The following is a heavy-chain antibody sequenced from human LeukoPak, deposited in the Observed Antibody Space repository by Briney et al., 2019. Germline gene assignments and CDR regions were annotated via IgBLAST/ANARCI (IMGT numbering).Heavy chain of an antibody. CDR2: ISAYNGNT. CDR3: ARRVGYCSGGSCYPQYYYYGMDV. V-gene: IGHV1-18*01. CDR1: GYTFTSYG. D-gene: IGHD2-15*01. J-gene: IGHJ6*02. Sequence: ASVKVSCKASGYTFTSYGISWVRQAPGQGLEWMGWISAYNGNTNYAQKLQGRVTMTTDTSTSTAYMELRSLRSDDTAVYYCARRVGYCSGGSCYPQYYYYGMDVWGQGTTVTVSS.